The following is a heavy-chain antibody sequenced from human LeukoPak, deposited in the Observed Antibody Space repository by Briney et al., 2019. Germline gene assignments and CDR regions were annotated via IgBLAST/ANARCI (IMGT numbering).Heavy chain of an antibody. V-gene: IGHV1-3*01. CDR2: INAGNGNT. Sequence: ASVRVSCKASGYTFTSYAMHWVRQAPGQRLEWMGWINAGNGNTKYSQKFQGRVTITRDTSASTAYMELSSLRSKDTAVYYCARVGWFGETPSIGWFDPWGQGTLVTVSS. CDR1: GYTFTSYA. CDR3: ARVGWFGETPSIGWFDP. J-gene: IGHJ5*02. D-gene: IGHD3-10*01.